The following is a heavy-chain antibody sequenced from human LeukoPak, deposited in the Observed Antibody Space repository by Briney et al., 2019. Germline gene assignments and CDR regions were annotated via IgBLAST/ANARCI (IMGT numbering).Heavy chain of an antibody. D-gene: IGHD3-22*01. CDR3: ARSYYYDSSGYLEGKFDY. CDR1: GYSFTSYW. V-gene: IGHV5-51*01. Sequence: GESLKISCKGSGYSFTSYWIGWVRQMPGKCLEWMGIIYPGDSDTRYSPSFQGQVTISADKSISTAYLQWSSLKASDTAMYYCARSYYYDSSGYLEGKFDYWGQGTLVTVSS. CDR2: IYPGDSDT. J-gene: IGHJ4*02.